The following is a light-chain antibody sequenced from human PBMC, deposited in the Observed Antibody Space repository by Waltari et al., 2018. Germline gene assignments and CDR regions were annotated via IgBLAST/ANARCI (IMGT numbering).Light chain of an antibody. CDR3: QQSLTTPYT. J-gene: IGKJ2*01. CDR2: GAS. CDR1: ESISLY. Sequence: DIQLTQSPSSLSASVGGRVTITCRASESISLYLNWYQQKPGKAPNLLLYGASAVRTGVPSRFSGSGSGTDFTLTITSLEPDDFAVYICQQSLTTPYTFGQGTKLE. V-gene: IGKV1-39*01.